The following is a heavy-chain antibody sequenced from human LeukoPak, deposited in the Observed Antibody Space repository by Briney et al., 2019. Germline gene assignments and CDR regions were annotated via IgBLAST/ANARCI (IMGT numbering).Heavy chain of an antibody. D-gene: IGHD1-26*01. CDR1: GGSISSGSYY. CDR3: ASPHSGSYYGRSEGGAFDI. J-gene: IGHJ3*02. Sequence: PSETLSLTCTVSGGSISSGSYYWSWIRQPAGKGLEWIGRIYTTGSTNYNPSLKSRLTISVDKSKNQFSLKLSSVTAADTAVYYCASPHSGSYYGRSEGGAFDIWGQGTMVTVSS. V-gene: IGHV4-61*02. CDR2: IYTTGST.